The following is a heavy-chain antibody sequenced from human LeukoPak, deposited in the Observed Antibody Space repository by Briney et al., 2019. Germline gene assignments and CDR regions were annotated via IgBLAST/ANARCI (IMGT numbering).Heavy chain of an antibody. CDR3: VRRVSKLGLDT. CDR2: IYPRDSDT. Sequence: GESLKISCKGSGYIFSNYWIGWVRQMPGKGLEWMGIIYPRDSDTRYSPSFQGRVTISADKSISTAYLQWSSLKASDTGLYFCVRRVSKLGLDTWGQGTLVCDSS. CDR1: GYIFSNYW. V-gene: IGHV5-51*01. D-gene: IGHD7-27*01. J-gene: IGHJ5*02.